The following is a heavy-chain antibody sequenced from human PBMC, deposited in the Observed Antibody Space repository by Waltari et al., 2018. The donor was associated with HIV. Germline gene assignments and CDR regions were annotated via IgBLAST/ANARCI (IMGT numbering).Heavy chain of an antibody. V-gene: IGHV3-74*01. Sequence: EVQLVESGGGLVQPGGSLRLSCAASGFTFSTYWMHWVRQVPGKGLVWVARIKSDGSSTSYADSVKGRFTGSRDNAKNTLYLQMNSLRPEDSAVYYCATPIMIAFGGDDFWGQGTLVTVSS. CDR1: GFTFSTYW. CDR2: IKSDGSST. J-gene: IGHJ4*02. D-gene: IGHD3-16*01. CDR3: ATPIMIAFGGDDF.